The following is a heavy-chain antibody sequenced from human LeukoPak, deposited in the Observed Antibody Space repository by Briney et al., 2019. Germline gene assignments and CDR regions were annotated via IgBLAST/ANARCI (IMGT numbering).Heavy chain of an antibody. CDR3: ARGWGIVVVVAAANWFDP. J-gene: IGHJ5*02. CDR2: INPSGGST. CDR1: GYTFTSYY. Sequence: GASVKVSCKASGYTFTSYYMDWVRQAPGQGLEWMGIINPSGGSTSYAQKFQGRVTMTRDTSTSTVYMELSSLRSEDTAVYYCARGWGIVVVVAAANWFDPWGQGTLVTVSS. D-gene: IGHD2-15*01. V-gene: IGHV1-46*01.